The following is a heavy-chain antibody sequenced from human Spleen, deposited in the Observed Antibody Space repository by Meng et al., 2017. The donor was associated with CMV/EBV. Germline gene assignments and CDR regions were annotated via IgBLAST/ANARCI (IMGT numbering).Heavy chain of an antibody. Sequence: SVKVSCKASGGTFSSYIISWVRQAPGQGLEWMGRIIPILGIANYAQKFQGRVTLSTDTSTSTAYMELRSLRSDDTAVYYCARVGNHYYDSSGPGDYWGQGTLVTVSS. J-gene: IGHJ4*02. CDR1: GGTFSSYI. CDR3: ARVGNHYYDSSGPGDY. D-gene: IGHD3-22*01. CDR2: IIPILGIA. V-gene: IGHV1-69*02.